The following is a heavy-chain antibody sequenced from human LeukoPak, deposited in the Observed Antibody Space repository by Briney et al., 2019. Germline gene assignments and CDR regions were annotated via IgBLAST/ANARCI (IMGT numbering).Heavy chain of an antibody. J-gene: IGHJ5*02. V-gene: IGHV1-2*04. CDR3: ARGALTMDRSFDP. D-gene: IGHD3-10*01. CDR1: GYTFTGYY. Sequence: ASVKVSCKASGYTFTGYYMHWVRQAPGQGLEWMGWINPNSGGTNYAQKFQGWVTMTRDTSISTAYMELSRLRSDDTAVFYCARGALTMDRSFDPWGQGTLVTVSS. CDR2: INPNSGGT.